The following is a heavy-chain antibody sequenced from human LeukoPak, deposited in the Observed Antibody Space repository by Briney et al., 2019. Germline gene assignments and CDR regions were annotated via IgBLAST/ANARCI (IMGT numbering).Heavy chain of an antibody. J-gene: IGHJ4*02. CDR3: TTAKQVIAARPFDY. CDR2: IKSKTDGGTT. CDR1: GFTFSNAW. D-gene: IGHD6-6*01. Sequence: GGSLRLSCAASGFTFSNAWMSWVRQAPGKGLEWVGRIKSKTDGGTTDYAAPVKGGFTISRDDSKNTLYLQMNSLKTEDTAVYYCTTAKQVIAARPFDYWGQGTLVTVSS. V-gene: IGHV3-15*01.